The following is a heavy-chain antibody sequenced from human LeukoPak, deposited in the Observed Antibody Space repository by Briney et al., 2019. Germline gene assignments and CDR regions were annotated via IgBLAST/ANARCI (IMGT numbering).Heavy chain of an antibody. CDR1: GYSFTNYR. V-gene: IGHV5-51*01. J-gene: IGHJ3*01. D-gene: IGHD1-26*01. CDR2: IYPGDSDP. Sequence: GESLKISCKVSGYSFTNYRIGWVRQMPGKGLEWMGIIYPGDSDPTYSPSFQGQVTISVDKSISTAYLQWSSLQASDTALYYCGMSGDRVPLQDDVFDVWGQGTMVTVST. CDR3: GMSGDRVPLQDDVFDV.